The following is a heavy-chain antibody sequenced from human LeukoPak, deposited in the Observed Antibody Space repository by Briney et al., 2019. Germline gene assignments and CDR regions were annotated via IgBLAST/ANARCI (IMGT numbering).Heavy chain of an antibody. J-gene: IGHJ3*02. D-gene: IGHD3-3*02. CDR2: VYNSGST. V-gene: IGHV4-31*03. Sequence: PSQTLSLTCTVSGGSISSGRYWRSWIRQHPGKGLEWIGYVYNSGSTYYSPSLRSRLSMSVDTSKNQFSLKLSSVTAADTAVYYCARLLLGDGAFDIWGQGTMVTVSS. CDR3: ARLLLGDGAFDI. CDR1: GGSISSGRYW.